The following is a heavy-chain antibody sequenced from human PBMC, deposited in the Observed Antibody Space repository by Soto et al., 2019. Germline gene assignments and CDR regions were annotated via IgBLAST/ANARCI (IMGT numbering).Heavy chain of an antibody. CDR2: IYPGDSNT. CDR3: ARLYYYGSGSYYPPHFFDY. CDR1: GYSFTIYW. D-gene: IGHD3-10*01. V-gene: IGHV5-51*01. J-gene: IGHJ4*02. Sequence: PGESLKISCKASGYSFTIYWIGWVRQMPGKGLEWMAVIYPGDSNTRYSPALQGQVTISADRSVTTAYLQWSSLKASDTAMHYCARLYYYGSGSYYPPHFFDYWGQGTQVTVSS.